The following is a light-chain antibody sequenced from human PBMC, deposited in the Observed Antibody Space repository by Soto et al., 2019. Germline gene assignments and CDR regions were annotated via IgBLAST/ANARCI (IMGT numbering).Light chain of an antibody. CDR3: QQYGSSTGYT. J-gene: IGKJ2*01. CDR2: GAS. CDR1: QSVSSSY. Sequence: EIVLTKSPGTLSLSPGQRATLSCRASQSVSSSYLAWYQQKPGQAPRLLIYGASSRATGIPDRFSGSGSGTDFTLTISRLEPEDFAVYYCQQYGSSTGYTFGQGTKLDIK. V-gene: IGKV3-20*01.